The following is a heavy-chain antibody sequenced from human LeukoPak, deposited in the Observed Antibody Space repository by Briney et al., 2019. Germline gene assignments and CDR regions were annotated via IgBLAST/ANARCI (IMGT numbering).Heavy chain of an antibody. Sequence: SETLSLTCTVSGGSISTRSYYWGWIRQPPGKGLEWIGSIYYSGSTYYNPSLKSRVTISVDTSKNQFSLKLSSVTAADTAVYYCARDYRRITMIVVASAMDVWGKGTTVTVSS. CDR2: IYYSGST. CDR1: GGSISTRSYY. CDR3: ARDYRRITMIVVASAMDV. J-gene: IGHJ6*03. D-gene: IGHD3-22*01. V-gene: IGHV4-39*07.